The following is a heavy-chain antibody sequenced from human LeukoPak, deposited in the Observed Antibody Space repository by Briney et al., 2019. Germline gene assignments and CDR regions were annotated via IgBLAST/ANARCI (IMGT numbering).Heavy chain of an antibody. Sequence: ASVKVSCKASEYTFSVYHIHWVRQAPGQGLEWMGWINPNSGGTNYAQKFQGRVTMTRDTSISTAYMELSRLRSDDTAVYYCAASDYWGQGTLVTVSS. CDR2: INPNSGGT. J-gene: IGHJ4*02. CDR1: EYTFSVYH. CDR3: AASDY. V-gene: IGHV1-2*02.